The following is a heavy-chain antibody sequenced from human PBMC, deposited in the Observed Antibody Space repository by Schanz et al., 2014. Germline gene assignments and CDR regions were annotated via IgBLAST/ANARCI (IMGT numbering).Heavy chain of an antibody. CDR2: VSASGGGP. CDR3: VKDDRGDVVVVAANY. CDR1: GFTFRSYA. D-gene: IGHD2-15*01. J-gene: IGHJ4*02. Sequence: EVQLVESGGALVQPGGSLRLSCIGSGFTFRSYALGWVRQAPGKGLEWVSLVSASGGGPFYADSVKGRFTISRDNSRNTVYLQMSSLRAEDTAVYYCVKDDRGDVVVVAANYWGQGAQVIVSS. V-gene: IGHV3-23*04.